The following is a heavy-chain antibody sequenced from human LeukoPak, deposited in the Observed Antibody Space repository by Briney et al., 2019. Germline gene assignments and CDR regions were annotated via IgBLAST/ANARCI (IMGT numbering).Heavy chain of an antibody. Sequence: GGSLRLSRAASGFSLSDHYMTWIRQAPGQGLEWVSYISNSGTTIYYADSVKGRFTFSRDNAKNSLYLQMNSLRAEDTAVYYCARGHWGLDSWGQGTLVTVSS. CDR2: ISNSGTTI. CDR3: ARGHWGLDS. V-gene: IGHV3-11*04. J-gene: IGHJ4*02. D-gene: IGHD7-27*01. CDR1: GFSLSDHY.